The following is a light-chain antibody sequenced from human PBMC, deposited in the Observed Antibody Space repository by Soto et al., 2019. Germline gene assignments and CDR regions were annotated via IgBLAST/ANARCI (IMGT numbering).Light chain of an antibody. CDR2: RND. CDR1: GSNIGSHD. CDR3: VAWDDSLSGRV. V-gene: IGLV1-47*02. Sequence: QSLLTQPPSASGTPGQRVTISCSGSGSNIGSHDVYWYQHLPGTAPKVLIYRNDQRPSGVPDRFSASRSGTSASLAISGLRSEDEADYYCVAWDDSLSGRVFGGGTKVTVL. J-gene: IGLJ3*02.